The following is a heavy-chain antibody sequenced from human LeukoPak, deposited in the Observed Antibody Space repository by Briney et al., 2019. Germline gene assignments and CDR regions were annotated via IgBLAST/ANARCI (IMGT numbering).Heavy chain of an antibody. CDR2: IYTSGST. D-gene: IGHD3-22*01. J-gene: IGHJ5*02. CDR3: ARDSSYYDSSGFDP. V-gene: IGHV4-61*02. CDR1: GYSISSGYY. Sequence: SETLSLICTVSGYSISSGYYWGWVRQPAGKGLEWIGRIYTSGSTKYNPSLKSRVTISVDTSKNQFSLKLSSVTAADTAVYYCARDSSYYDSSGFDPWGQGTLVTVSS.